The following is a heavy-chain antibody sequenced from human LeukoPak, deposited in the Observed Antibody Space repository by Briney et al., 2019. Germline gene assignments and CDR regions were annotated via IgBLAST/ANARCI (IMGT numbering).Heavy chain of an antibody. J-gene: IGHJ4*02. CDR3: ARADPYGDSTPDF. CDR2: ISTTGSTI. D-gene: IGHD4-17*01. CDR1: GFTFGGHE. V-gene: IGHV3-48*03. Sequence: PGGSLRLSCAASGFTFGGHEMNWVRQTPGKRLEWLSYISTTGSTIYYADSVKGRFTISRDNAKNSLHLQMNSLRVEDTAVYYCARADPYGDSTPDFWGQGTPVTVSS.